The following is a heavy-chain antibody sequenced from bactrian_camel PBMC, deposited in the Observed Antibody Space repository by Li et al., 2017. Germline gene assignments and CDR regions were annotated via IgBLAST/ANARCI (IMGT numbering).Heavy chain of an antibody. D-gene: IGHD4*01. V-gene: IGHV3S53*01. Sequence: HVQLVESGGGSVQAGGALRLSCTNSGTSKFTLADSAMGWYRQPPGQERKLIATIADDGTTSHWPSVKGRFTISHDNAKKSLYLQMDNLNTEDTAVYYCAADALCPYGDNYGQLGQGTQVTVS. CDR2: IADDGTT. J-gene: IGHJ4*01. CDR1: GTSKFTLADSA.